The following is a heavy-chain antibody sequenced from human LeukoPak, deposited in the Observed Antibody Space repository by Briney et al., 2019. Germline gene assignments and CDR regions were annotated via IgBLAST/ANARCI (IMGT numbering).Heavy chain of an antibody. CDR1: GGSFSGYY. CDR2: INHSGST. V-gene: IGHV4-34*01. CDR3: ARRRIRLWNTRPNYFDY. D-gene: IGHD5-18*01. J-gene: IGHJ4*02. Sequence: TSETLSLTCAVYGGSFSGYYWSWIRQPPGKGLEWIGEINHSGSTNYNPSLKSRVTISVDTSKNQFSLKLSSVTAADTAVYYCARRRIRLWNTRPNYFDYWGQGTLVTVSS.